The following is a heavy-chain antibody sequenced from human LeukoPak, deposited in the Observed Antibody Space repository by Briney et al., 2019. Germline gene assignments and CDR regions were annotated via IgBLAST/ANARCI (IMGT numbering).Heavy chain of an antibody. V-gene: IGHV3-9*01. Sequence: PGGSLRLSCAASGFTFDDFAMHWVRQVPGKGLEWVSGISSNSAYIGYADSVKGRFTISRDNAKNSLYLQMNSLRPEDTALYFCAKIPDAAGSTDGFDIWGQGTMVTVSS. J-gene: IGHJ3*02. CDR3: AKIPDAAGSTDGFDI. CDR1: GFTFDDFA. D-gene: IGHD6-13*01. CDR2: ISSNSAYI.